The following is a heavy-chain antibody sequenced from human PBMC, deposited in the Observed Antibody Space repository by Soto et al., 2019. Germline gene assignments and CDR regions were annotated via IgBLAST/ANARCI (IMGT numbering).Heavy chain of an antibody. J-gene: IGHJ6*02. V-gene: IGHV4-31*03. CDR2: IYYSGSN. Sequence: SETLSLTCTVSGGSISSGGYYWSWIRQQQGKGLEWIGYIYYSGSNYYNPSLNSRVTISVDTSKNQFSLKLSSVTAADTAVDYCARVLLRDCSYGMDFWGQGTTVTVSS. CDR1: GGSISSGGYY. CDR3: ARVLLRDCSYGMDF. D-gene: IGHD3-3*01.